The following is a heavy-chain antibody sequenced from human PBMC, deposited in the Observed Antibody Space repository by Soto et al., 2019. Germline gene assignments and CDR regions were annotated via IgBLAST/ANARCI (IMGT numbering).Heavy chain of an antibody. CDR3: ARNSRFKTGHLDY. V-gene: IGHV4-28*01. CDR2: IFYTGTT. Sequence: PSETLSLTCAVPGYTISSDNWWGWIRQPPGKGLEWIGYIFYTGTTYYNLSLKSLVTMSVDSAKDQFSLKLSSATAADTAVYYCARNSRFKTGHLDYWGQGTLVTVFS. J-gene: IGHJ4*02. D-gene: IGHD3-9*01. CDR1: GYTISSDNW.